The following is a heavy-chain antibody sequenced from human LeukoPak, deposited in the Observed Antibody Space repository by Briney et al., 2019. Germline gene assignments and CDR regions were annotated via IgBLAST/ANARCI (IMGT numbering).Heavy chain of an antibody. Sequence: GGSLRLSCAASGFAFDDYAMHWVRQAPGKGLEWVSGISWNSGSIGYADSVKGRFTISRDNAKNSLYLQMNSLRAEDTALYYCARGGPSYDWFDPWGQGTLVTVSS. CDR3: ARGGPSYDWFDP. V-gene: IGHV3-9*01. D-gene: IGHD2-8*01. J-gene: IGHJ5*02. CDR2: ISWNSGSI. CDR1: GFAFDDYA.